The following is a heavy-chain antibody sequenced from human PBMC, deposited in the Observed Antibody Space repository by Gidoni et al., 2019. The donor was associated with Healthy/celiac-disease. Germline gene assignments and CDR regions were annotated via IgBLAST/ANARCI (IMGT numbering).Heavy chain of an antibody. Sequence: EVPLLESGGGLVQPGGSLRLYCAASGFTFSSYAMSWVRQAPGKGLEWVSAISGSCGSTYYADSVKGRFTISRDNSKNTLYLQMNSLRAEDTAVYYCAIAYDSSGYYGYWGQGTLVTVSS. CDR3: AIAYDSSGYYGY. V-gene: IGHV3-23*01. CDR1: GFTFSSYA. CDR2: ISGSCGST. D-gene: IGHD3-22*01. J-gene: IGHJ4*02.